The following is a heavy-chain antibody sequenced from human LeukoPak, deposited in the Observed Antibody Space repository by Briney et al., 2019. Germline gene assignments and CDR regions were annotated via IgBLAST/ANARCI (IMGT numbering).Heavy chain of an antibody. V-gene: IGHV3-33*01. J-gene: IGHJ4*02. CDR3: ARSPGIAAAGTGPEDY. CDR1: GFTLSSYG. Sequence: PGRSLRLSCAASGFTLSSYGMHWVRQAPGKGLEWVAVIWSDSVKGRFTISRDNSENTLYLQMNSLRAEDTAVYYCARSPGIAAAGTGPEDYWGQGTLVTVSS. D-gene: IGHD6-13*01. CDR2: IW.